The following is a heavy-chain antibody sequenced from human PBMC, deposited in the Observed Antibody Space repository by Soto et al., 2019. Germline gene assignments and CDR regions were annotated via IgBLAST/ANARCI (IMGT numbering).Heavy chain of an antibody. Sequence: EVQLVESGGGLVKPEGSLRLSCAASGFTFSSYSMNWVRQAPGKGLEWVSSISSSSSYIYYADSVKGRFTISRDNAKNSLYLQMNSLRAEDTAVYYCARARRGVGYNQAAGGAFDIWGQGTMVTVSS. D-gene: IGHD6-13*01. V-gene: IGHV3-21*01. CDR2: ISSSSSYI. J-gene: IGHJ3*02. CDR1: GFTFSSYS. CDR3: ARARRGVGYNQAAGGAFDI.